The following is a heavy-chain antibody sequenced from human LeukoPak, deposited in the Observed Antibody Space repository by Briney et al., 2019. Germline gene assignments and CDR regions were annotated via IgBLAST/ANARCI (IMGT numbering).Heavy chain of an antibody. J-gene: IGHJ6*02. CDR1: GFSVSNSY. Sequence: GGSLRLSCAASGFSVSNSYMNWGRQAPGKGLEWVSVIYSGSPTYYADSVKGRFTISRDKSKNTPYLQMNSLRPEDTGVYYCARRIKVSWGMDVWGQGTTVTVSS. CDR3: ARRIKVSWGMDV. D-gene: IGHD1-26*01. V-gene: IGHV3-66*02. CDR2: IYSGSPT.